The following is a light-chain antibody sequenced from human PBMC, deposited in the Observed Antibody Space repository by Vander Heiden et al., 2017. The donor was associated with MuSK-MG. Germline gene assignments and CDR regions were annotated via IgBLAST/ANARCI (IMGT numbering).Light chain of an antibody. Sequence: DIVMTQSPLSLPVTPGESASISCRSSQSLTHSTGFNYLDWYLQKPGQSPQLLIFLGSTRASGVPDRFSGSGSGTSFTLRITRVEPEDVGVYYCRQALQTPRTFGQGTKVE. V-gene: IGKV2-28*01. CDR2: LGS. J-gene: IGKJ1*01. CDR1: QSLTHSTGFNY. CDR3: RQALQTPRT.